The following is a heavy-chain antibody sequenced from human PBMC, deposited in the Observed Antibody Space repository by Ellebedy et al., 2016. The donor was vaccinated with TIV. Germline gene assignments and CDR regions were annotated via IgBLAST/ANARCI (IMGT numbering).Heavy chain of an antibody. V-gene: IGHV3-23*01. Sequence: GGSLRLSXAASGFTFSSYAMSWVRQAPGKGLEWVSTISGSGGSTYYADSVKGRFTISRDKSKNTLYLQMNSLRAEDTAVYYCTVRVGWLQFGYYFQHWGQGTLVTVSS. J-gene: IGHJ1*01. CDR3: TVRVGWLQFGYYFQH. CDR1: GFTFSSYA. D-gene: IGHD5-24*01. CDR2: ISGSGGST.